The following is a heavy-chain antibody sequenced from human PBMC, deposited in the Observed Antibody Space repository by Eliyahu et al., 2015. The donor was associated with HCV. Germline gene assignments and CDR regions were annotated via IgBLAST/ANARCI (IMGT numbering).Heavy chain of an antibody. J-gene: IGHJ5*02. V-gene: IGHV4-59*01. Sequence: QVQLQESGPGLVKPSETLSLTCLVSGXSXXPYYWGWIRPPPGKGLEWIGYIHYSGSTNYNPSLKSRVTISVDTSKNQFSLKLSSVTAADTAVYYCASGGGGIAVAGTGGWFDPWGQGTLVTVSS. D-gene: IGHD6-19*01. CDR3: ASGGGGIAVAGTGGWFDP. CDR2: IHYSGST. CDR1: GXSXXPYY.